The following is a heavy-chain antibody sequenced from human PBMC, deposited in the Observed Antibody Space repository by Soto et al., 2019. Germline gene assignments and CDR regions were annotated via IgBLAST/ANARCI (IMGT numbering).Heavy chain of an antibody. CDR1: GGSISSSSYY. D-gene: IGHD3-3*01. CDR2: IYYSGST. V-gene: IGHV4-39*01. Sequence: SETLSLTCTVSGGSISSSSYYWGWIRQPPGKGLEWIGSIYYSGSTYYNPSLKSRVTISVDTSKNQFSLKLSSVTAADTAVYYCARQDSGAYYDFLFDYWGQGTLVTVSS. J-gene: IGHJ4*02. CDR3: ARQDSGAYYDFLFDY.